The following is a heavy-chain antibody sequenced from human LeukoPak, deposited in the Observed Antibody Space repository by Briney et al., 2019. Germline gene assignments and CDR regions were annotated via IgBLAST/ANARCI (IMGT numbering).Heavy chain of an antibody. V-gene: IGHV1-69*13. CDR1: GGTFSSDA. J-gene: IGHJ6*02. CDR3: ARGPRRNSYYGMDV. Sequence: SVKVSCKASGGTFSSDAISWVRQAPGQGLEWMGGIIPIFGTANYAQKFQGRVTITADESTSTAYMELSSLRSEDTAVYYCARGPRRNSYYGMDVWGQGTTVTVSS. CDR2: IIPIFGTA.